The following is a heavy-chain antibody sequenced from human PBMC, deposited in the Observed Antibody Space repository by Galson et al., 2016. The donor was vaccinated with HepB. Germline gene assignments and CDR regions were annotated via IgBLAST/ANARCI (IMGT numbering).Heavy chain of an antibody. CDR1: GFTLSSYW. D-gene: IGHD1-26*01. J-gene: IGHJ4*02. Sequence: SLRLSCAASGFTLSSYWMHWVRQTPGKGLVWVSRINRDGSSANYADSVKGRFTISSDNAKNTLFLQINSLRAEDTSVYYCARGEGRYTDYWGQGTLVTVSS. V-gene: IGHV3-74*01. CDR2: INRDGSSA. CDR3: ARGEGRYTDY.